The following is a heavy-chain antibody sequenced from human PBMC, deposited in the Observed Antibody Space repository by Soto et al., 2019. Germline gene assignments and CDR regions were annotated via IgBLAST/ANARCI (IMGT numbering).Heavy chain of an antibody. CDR1: GGSISSYY. Sequence: KTSETLSLTCTVSGGSISSYYWSWIRQPPGKGLEWIGYIYYSGSTNYNPSLKSRVTISVDTSKNQFSLKLSSVTAADTAVYYCASGITIFGVVIKFDYWGQGTLVTVSS. CDR3: ASGITIFGVVIKFDY. D-gene: IGHD3-3*01. J-gene: IGHJ4*02. V-gene: IGHV4-59*12. CDR2: IYYSGST.